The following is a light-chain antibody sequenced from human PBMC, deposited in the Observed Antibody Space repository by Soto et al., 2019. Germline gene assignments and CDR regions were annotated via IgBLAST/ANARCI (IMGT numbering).Light chain of an antibody. V-gene: IGKV3-20*01. CDR2: DAS. CDR1: QNVSRNF. Sequence: EIVLTQSPGTLSLSPGERATLSCRASQNVSRNFLAWYQQKRGQAPRLLIYDASSRASGIPDRFSGSGSATAFPVTISRLEAEDFAVYYCHQYGSSPRTFGQGTRVEIK. CDR3: HQYGSSPRT. J-gene: IGKJ1*01.